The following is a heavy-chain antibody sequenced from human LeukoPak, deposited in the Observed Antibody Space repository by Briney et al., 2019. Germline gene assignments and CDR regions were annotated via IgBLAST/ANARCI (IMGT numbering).Heavy chain of an antibody. V-gene: IGHV1-3*01. CDR2: VSAGDGNT. CDR1: GYPFTNYA. J-gene: IGHJ4*02. CDR3: ARAPSSGWYYDY. D-gene: IGHD6-19*01. Sequence: EASVKVSCKTSGYPFTNYAIHWVRQAPGQGLEWMGCVSAGDGNTKSSQNFQDRVTITRDTSANTAYMELSSLKSVDTAVYYCARAPSSGWYYDYWGQGTLVTVSS.